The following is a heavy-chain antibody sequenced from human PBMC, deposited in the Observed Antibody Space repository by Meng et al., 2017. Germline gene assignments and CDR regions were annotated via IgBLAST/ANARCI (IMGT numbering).Heavy chain of an antibody. CDR3: ARADRRVGSYGPNWFDP. Sequence: QVRPPEPGPGLVKPSQTRSLTCTVSGGSISSGGYYWSWIRQHPGKGLEWIGYIYYSGSTYYTPSLKSLVTISVDTSKNQFSLKLSSVTAADTAVYYCARADRRVGSYGPNWFDPWGQGTLVTVSS. D-gene: IGHD5-18*01. J-gene: IGHJ5*02. CDR2: IYYSGST. CDR1: GGSISSGGYY. V-gene: IGHV4-31*01.